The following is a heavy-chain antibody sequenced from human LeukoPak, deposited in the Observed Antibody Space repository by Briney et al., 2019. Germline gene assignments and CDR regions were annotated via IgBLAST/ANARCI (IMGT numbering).Heavy chain of an antibody. CDR1: GGSISYYY. CDR3: ARDTGEDWYFDL. CDR2: IYTSGST. V-gene: IGHV4-4*07. Sequence: SETLSLTCSVSGGSISYYYWSWIRQPAGKGLEWIGRIYTSGSTNYNPSLKSRVTMSVDTSKNQFSLKLSSVTAADTGVYYCARDTGEDWYFDLWGRGTLVTVSS. D-gene: IGHD7-27*01. J-gene: IGHJ2*01.